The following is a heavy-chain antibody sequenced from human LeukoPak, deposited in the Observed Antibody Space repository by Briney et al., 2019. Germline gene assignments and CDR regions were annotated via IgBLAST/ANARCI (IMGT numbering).Heavy chain of an antibody. V-gene: IGHV4-59*01. CDR2: IYYSGST. CDR1: GGSINNYY. CDR3: ARDQPPAGY. J-gene: IGHJ4*02. Sequence: PSETLSLTCTVSGGSINNYYWSWIRQPPGKGLEWIGYIYYSGSTNYNPSLKSRVTISVDTSKNQFSLKLSSVTAADTAVYYCARDQPPAGYWGQGTLVTVSS.